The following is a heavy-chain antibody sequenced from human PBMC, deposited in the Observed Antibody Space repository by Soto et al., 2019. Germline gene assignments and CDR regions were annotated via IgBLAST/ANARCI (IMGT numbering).Heavy chain of an antibody. CDR3: AKVSRPSRISTPDFDY. CDR1: GFTLSSYS. CDR2: ISYDGNTQ. Sequence: QVQLVESGGGVVQPGTSLRLSCAASGFTLSSYSIHWVRQAPGKGLDWVAVISYDGNTQFYGDSVKGRFIVSRDNSSNTLYLQLNRLQAEDTSVYYCAKVSRPSRISTPDFDYWGQGTLVTVSS. J-gene: IGHJ4*02. V-gene: IGHV3-30-3*01.